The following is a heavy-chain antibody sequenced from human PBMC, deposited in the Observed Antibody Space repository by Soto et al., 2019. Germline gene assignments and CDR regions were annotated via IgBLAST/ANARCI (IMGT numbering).Heavy chain of an antibody. Sequence: PGGSLRLSCEASGFTFSIYSMKWIRQPPGRGLEWISSISSSSGHIYFADSVKGRFTISRDNAKNSVYLQMDSVKVEDTAVYYCARAGFAAFDKWGQGTLVPVSS. D-gene: IGHD6-13*01. CDR3: ARAGFAAFDK. CDR1: GFTFSIYS. V-gene: IGHV3-21*01. CDR2: ISSSSGHI. J-gene: IGHJ4*02.